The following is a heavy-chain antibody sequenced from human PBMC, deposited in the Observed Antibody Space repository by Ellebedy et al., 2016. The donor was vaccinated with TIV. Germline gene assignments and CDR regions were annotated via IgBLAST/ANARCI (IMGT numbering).Heavy chain of an antibody. D-gene: IGHD1-26*01. Sequence: ASVKVSCRASGYTFTSYGISWVRQAPGQGLEWMGWISGYTGNTNYARKFMGRVLMTTDTSTNTAYMELRTLTTDYTAMFYCARYAGSYADYWGQGTLVTVSS. J-gene: IGHJ4*02. CDR3: ARYAGSYADY. CDR1: GYTFTSYG. CDR2: ISGYTGNT. V-gene: IGHV1-18*01.